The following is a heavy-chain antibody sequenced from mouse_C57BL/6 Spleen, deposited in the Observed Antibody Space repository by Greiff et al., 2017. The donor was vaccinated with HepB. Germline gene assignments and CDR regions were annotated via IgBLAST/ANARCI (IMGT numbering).Heavy chain of an antibody. CDR1: GYTFTSYW. V-gene: IGHV1-50*01. CDR2: IDPSDSYT. D-gene: IGHD1-1*01. Sequence: QVQLQQPGAELVKPGASVKLSCKASGYTFTSYWMQWVKQRPGQGLEWIGEIDPSDSYTNYNQKFKGKATLTVDTSSSTAYMQLSSLTSEDSAVYYCARVGDYYGSRNWYFDVWGTGTTVTVSS. CDR3: ARVGDYYGSRNWYFDV. J-gene: IGHJ1*03.